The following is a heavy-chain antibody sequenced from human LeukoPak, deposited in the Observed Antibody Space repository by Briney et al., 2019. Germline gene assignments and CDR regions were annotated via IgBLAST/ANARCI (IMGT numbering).Heavy chain of an antibody. V-gene: IGHV3-21*01. CDR3: ARVRSGWGYYYYGMDV. D-gene: IGHD6-19*01. J-gene: IGHJ6*02. CDR1: GFTFSSYS. CDR2: ISSSSYI. Sequence: PGGSLRLSCAASGFTFSSYSMNWVRQAPGKGLEWVSSISSSSYIYYADSVKGRFTISRDNAKNSLYLQMNSLRAEDTAVYYCARVRSGWGYYYYGMDVWGQGTTVTVSS.